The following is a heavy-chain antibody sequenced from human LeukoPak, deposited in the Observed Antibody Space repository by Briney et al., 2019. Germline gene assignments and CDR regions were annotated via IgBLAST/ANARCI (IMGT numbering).Heavy chain of an antibody. CDR1: GGTFSSYA. D-gene: IGHD2-2*01. V-gene: IGHV1-8*02. J-gene: IGHJ4*02. CDR3: ARDVGEYCSSINCHASDY. Sequence: ASVKVSCKASGGTFSSYAISWVRQAPGQGLEWMGWMNPNSGNTGYAQKFQGRVTMTRNTSISTAYMELSSLRSDDTAVYYCARDVGEYCSSINCHASDYWGQGTLVTVSS. CDR2: MNPNSGNT.